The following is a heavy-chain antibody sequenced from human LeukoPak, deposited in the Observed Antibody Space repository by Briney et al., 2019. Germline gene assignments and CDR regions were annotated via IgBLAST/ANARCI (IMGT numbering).Heavy chain of an antibody. CDR3: ARERGGDSGSYHPTDY. Sequence: GASVKVSCKASGYSFSYYGINWVRQAPGQGLEWMGWISTYNGNTNYAQKFQGRVTMTTDTSTSTAYMELRSRRSDDTAVYYCARERGGDSGSYHPTDYWGQGTLVTVSS. CDR2: ISTYNGNT. V-gene: IGHV1-18*01. D-gene: IGHD1-26*01. CDR1: GYSFSYYG. J-gene: IGHJ4*02.